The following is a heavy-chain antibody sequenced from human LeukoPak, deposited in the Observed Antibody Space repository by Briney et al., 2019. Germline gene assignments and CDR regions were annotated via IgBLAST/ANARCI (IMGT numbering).Heavy chain of an antibody. CDR1: VGSISSGDYY. Sequence: SQTLSLTCTVSVGSISSGDYYWSWIRQPPGKGLEWIGYIYYSGSTYYNPSLKSRVTISVDTSKNQFSLKLSSVTAADTAVYYCARDHLRLGLSLYYYYGMDVWGKGTTVTVSS. CDR2: IYYSGST. D-gene: IGHD3-16*01. CDR3: ARDHLRLGLSLYYYYGMDV. J-gene: IGHJ6*04. V-gene: IGHV4-30-4*01.